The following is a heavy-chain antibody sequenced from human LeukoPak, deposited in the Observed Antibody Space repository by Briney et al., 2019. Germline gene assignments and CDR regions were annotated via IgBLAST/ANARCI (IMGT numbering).Heavy chain of an antibody. CDR1: GGSISSYY. V-gene: IGHV4-4*07. J-gene: IGHJ3*02. CDR3: ARDDRMSAFDI. Sequence: SETLSLTCTVSGGSISSYYWSWIRQPAGKGLEWIGRIYASGSTDYNPSLKSRITMSVDTSKNQFPLKLSSVTAADTAVYYCARDDRMSAFDIWGQGTMVTISS. CDR2: IYASGST.